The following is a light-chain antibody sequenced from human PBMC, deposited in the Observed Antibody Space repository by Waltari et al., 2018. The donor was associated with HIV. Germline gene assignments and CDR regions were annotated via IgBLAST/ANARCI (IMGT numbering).Light chain of an antibody. CDR2: DNN. V-gene: IGLV1-40*01. CDR3: QSYDISLSGLGV. Sequence: QSVLTQPPSVSGAPGQRGTISCTGSSTNIGAGSAVHWYQQLPGTAPKLLIYDNNNRPSGVPDRFSGSKSGTSASLAITGLQADDEADYYCQSYDISLSGLGVFGGGTKLTVL. J-gene: IGLJ3*02. CDR1: STNIGAGSA.